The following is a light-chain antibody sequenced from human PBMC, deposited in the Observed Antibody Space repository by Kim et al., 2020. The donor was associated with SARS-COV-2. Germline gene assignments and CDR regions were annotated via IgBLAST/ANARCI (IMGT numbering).Light chain of an antibody. V-gene: IGLV3-9*01. J-gene: IGLJ3*02. CDR3: QVWDSSTWV. Sequence: SGALGQTARSTCGGNNIVTKNVHWYQQKPGQAPVLVMYRDTNRPSGIPERFSGSNSGNTATLTISRAQAGDEADYYCQVWDSSTWVFGGGTQLTVL. CDR1: NIVTKN. CDR2: RDT.